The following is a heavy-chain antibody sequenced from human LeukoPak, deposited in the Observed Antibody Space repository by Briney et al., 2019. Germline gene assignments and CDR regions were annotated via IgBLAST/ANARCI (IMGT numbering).Heavy chain of an antibody. CDR2: ISSSSSTI. CDR3: AKNIRVGSFHLRITMTNDAFDI. D-gene: IGHD3-22*01. Sequence: GGSLRLSCAASGFTFSSYSMNWVRQAPGKGLEWVSYISSSSSTIYYADSVKGRFTISRDNAKNSLYLQMNSLRAEDTAVYYCAKNIRVGSFHLRITMTNDAFDIWGQGTMVTVSS. V-gene: IGHV3-48*01. J-gene: IGHJ3*02. CDR1: GFTFSSYS.